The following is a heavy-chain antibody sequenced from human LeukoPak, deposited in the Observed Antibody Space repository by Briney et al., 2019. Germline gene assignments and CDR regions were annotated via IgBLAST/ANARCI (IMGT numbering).Heavy chain of an antibody. CDR3: GRTQRSFGVVTNWFDP. J-gene: IGHJ5*02. Sequence: SETLSLTFTGDGGSISSHYWSWIRQPPGKGLHRIGYIYYSGSTNYNPSLKSRVTISVDTSKNQFSLKLSSVTAADTAVYYCGRTQRSFGVVTNWFDPWGQGTLVTVSS. V-gene: IGHV4-59*11. CDR1: GGSISSHY. D-gene: IGHD3-3*01. CDR2: IYYSGST.